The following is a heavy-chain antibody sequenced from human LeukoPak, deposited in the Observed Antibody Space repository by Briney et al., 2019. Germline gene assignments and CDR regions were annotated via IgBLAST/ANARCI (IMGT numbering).Heavy chain of an antibody. CDR2: IYSGGST. V-gene: IGHV3-53*01. Sequence: GGSLRLSCAASGFTFTNNFMSWVRQVPGKGLEWVSVIYSGGSTYYADSVKGRFTISRDNSKNTLYLQMNSLRAEDAAVYYCARDLMTTVSYWGQGTLVTVSS. D-gene: IGHD4-17*01. CDR1: GFTFTNNF. J-gene: IGHJ4*02. CDR3: ARDLMTTVSY.